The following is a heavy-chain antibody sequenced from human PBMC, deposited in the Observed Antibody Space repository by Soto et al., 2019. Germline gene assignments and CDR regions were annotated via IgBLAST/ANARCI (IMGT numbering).Heavy chain of an antibody. V-gene: IGHV3-74*01. J-gene: IGHJ6*02. D-gene: IGHD1-26*01. CDR2: IDNAGSSA. Sequence: EVQLVESGGGLVQPGGSLRLSCAASGFTFSIYWMHWVRQAPGKGPVWVSRIDNAGSSARYADSVKGRFTNSRDNAKNPVYLQMNSLRAEATAVYYCTRVGGSVSGMDVWGQGTTVTVSS. CDR1: GFTFSIYW. CDR3: TRVGGSVSGMDV.